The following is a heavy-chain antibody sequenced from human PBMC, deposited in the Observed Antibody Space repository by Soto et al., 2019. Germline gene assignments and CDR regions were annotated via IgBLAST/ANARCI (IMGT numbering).Heavy chain of an antibody. CDR2: ISTERDLT. J-gene: IGHJ2*01. V-gene: IGHV1-18*04. Sequence: QVRLVQSEGEVKKPGASVKVSCRASGYTFTNYDISWVRQVPRQGLEWMGWISTERDLTKYAQKFQGRVTMTTDTFTNTAYMELKSLRFDDAAVYYCARDPTANRASVYFDLWGRGTLVNVSS. CDR3: ARDPTANRASVYFDL. D-gene: IGHD1-1*01. CDR1: GYTFTNYD.